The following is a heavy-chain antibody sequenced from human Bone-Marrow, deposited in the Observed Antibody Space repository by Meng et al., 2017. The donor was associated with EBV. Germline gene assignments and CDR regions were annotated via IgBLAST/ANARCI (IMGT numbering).Heavy chain of an antibody. CDR2: IHHSGTT. CDR3: ARGLGGHYPTMEY. CDR1: GASIASSDW. V-gene: IGHV4-4*02. J-gene: IGHJ4*02. Sequence: VKPSGTLSLTCAGFGASIASSDWWTWVRQAPGKGLGWIGEIHHSGTTNCNPSLESRVTISIDKSDNQFSLKLTSVTAADTAVYYCARGLGGHYPTMEYWGQGTLVTVSS. D-gene: IGHD3-22*01.